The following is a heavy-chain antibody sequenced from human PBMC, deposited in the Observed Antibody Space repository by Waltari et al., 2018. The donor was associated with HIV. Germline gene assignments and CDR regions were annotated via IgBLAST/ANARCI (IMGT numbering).Heavy chain of an antibody. CDR3: AREVDTAMATWFDP. V-gene: IGHV1-69*08. CDR1: GGTFSSYT. J-gene: IGHJ5*02. D-gene: IGHD5-18*01. Sequence: QVQLVQSGAEVKKPGSSVKVSCKASGGTFSSYTISWVRQAPGQGLEWRGRIIPILGIANSAQKFQGRVTITADKSTSTAYMELSSLRSEDTAVYYCAREVDTAMATWFDPWGQGTLVTVSS. CDR2: IIPILGIA.